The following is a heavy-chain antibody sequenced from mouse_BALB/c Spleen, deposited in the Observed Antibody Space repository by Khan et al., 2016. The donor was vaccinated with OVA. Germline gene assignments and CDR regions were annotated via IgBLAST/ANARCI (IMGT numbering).Heavy chain of an antibody. Sequence: QVQLKQSGPELKKPGETVKISCKASGYTFTNYGMNWVKQAPGKGLKWMGWINTYTGEPTYADDFKGRFAFSLETSASTAYLQINNLKNEDTATYFCARPPYFSYVMDYCGQGTSVTGSS. CDR1: GYTFTNYG. D-gene: IGHD2-10*01. J-gene: IGHJ4*01. CDR3: ARPPYFSYVMDY. CDR2: INTYTGEP. V-gene: IGHV9-3-1*01.